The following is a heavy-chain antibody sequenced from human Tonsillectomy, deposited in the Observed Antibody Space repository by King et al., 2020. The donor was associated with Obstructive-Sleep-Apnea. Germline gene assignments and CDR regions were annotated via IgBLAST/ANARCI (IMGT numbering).Heavy chain of an antibody. Sequence: VQLVESGGGLVKPGGSLRLSCAASGFTFSNAWMSWGRQAPGKGLEWVGRIKSKNDGGTTDYAAPVKGRCTISSDDSKNTLYLQMNSLKTEDTAVYYCTTDPGRWIAVAGSDYWGQGTLVTVSS. D-gene: IGHD6-19*01. V-gene: IGHV3-15*01. J-gene: IGHJ4*02. CDR3: TTDPGRWIAVAGSDY. CDR2: IKSKNDGGTT. CDR1: GFTFSNAW.